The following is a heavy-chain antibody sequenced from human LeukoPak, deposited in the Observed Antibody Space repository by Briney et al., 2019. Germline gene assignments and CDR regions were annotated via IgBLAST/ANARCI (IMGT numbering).Heavy chain of an antibody. V-gene: IGHV4-59*12. CDR1: GGPISSYY. J-gene: IGHJ5*02. D-gene: IGHD6-13*01. CDR2: NHDSGST. Sequence: SETLSLTCTVSGGPISSYYWSWIRQTPGKGLEWIAYNHDSGSTYNNPSLKSRLSISIDTSKNQFSLKLNSVTAADTAVYYCARVVAAAGNNWFDPWGQGTLVTVSS. CDR3: ARVVAAAGNNWFDP.